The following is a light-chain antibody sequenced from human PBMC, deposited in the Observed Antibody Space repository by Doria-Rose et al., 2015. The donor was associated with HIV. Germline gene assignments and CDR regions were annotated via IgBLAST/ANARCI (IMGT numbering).Light chain of an antibody. CDR3: HQYGTSWT. CDR2: DGS. CDR1: QSFSSTY. J-gene: IGKJ1*01. Sequence: TQSPGTLSLSPGERATLSCRASQSFSSTYLAWYQQKPGQAPGLLIYDGSTRATGIPDRFSVSGSGTDFTLTINRLEPEDFALYYCHQYGTSWTFGQGTKVEI. V-gene: IGKV3-20*01.